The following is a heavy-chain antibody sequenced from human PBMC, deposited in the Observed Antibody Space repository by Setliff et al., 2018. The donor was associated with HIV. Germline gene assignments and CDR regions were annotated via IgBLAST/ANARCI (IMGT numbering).Heavy chain of an antibody. D-gene: IGHD3-22*01. V-gene: IGHV3-11*03. CDR2: ISSSSSYT. J-gene: IGHJ3*02. CDR3: ARSLLLHYYDSSGYSIDAFDI. CDR1: GFTFSDYY. Sequence: LSLSCAASGFTFSDYYMSWIRQAPGKGLEWVSHISSSSSYTNYADSAKGRFTISRDNAKTSLYLRMNSLRAEDTAVYYCARSLLLHYYDSSGYSIDAFDIWGQGTMVTVSS.